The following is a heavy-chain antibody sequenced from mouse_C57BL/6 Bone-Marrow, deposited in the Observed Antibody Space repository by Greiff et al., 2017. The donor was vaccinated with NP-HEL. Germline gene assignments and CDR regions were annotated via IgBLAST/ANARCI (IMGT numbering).Heavy chain of an antibody. V-gene: IGHV1-15*01. J-gene: IGHJ3*01. CDR2: IDPDTGGT. Sequence: QVQLQQSGAELVRPGASVTLSCKASGYTFTDYEMHWVKQTPVHGLEWIGAIDPDTGGTAYNQQFKGKAILTADKSSSPASMELRSRTSEDSAVYYCTRREYSKYVCFAYWGQGTLVTVSA. CDR3: TRREYSKYVCFAY. D-gene: IGHD2-5*01. CDR1: GYTFTDYE.